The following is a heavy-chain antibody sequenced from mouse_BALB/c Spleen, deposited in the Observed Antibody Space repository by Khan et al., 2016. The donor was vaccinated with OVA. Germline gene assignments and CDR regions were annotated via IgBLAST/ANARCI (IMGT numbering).Heavy chain of an antibody. V-gene: IGHV1-7*01. J-gene: IGHJ2*01. CDR3: TRDRIGY. Sequence: VQLQQSGAELAKPGASVKMSCKASGYTFTTYWMHWVKQRPGQGLEWIGYINPTSGYTDYNDKFKDRATLSADKSSSTAYMQLNSLTSEESAVYYCTRDRIGYWGQGTTLTVSS. CDR2: INPTSGYT. CDR1: GYTFTTYW.